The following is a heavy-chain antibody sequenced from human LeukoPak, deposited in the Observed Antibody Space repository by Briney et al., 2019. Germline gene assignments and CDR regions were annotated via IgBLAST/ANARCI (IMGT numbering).Heavy chain of an antibody. V-gene: IGHV4-59*01. CDR1: GGSISSYY. D-gene: IGHD3/OR15-3a*01. J-gene: IGHJ4*02. CDR3: ARDQSVGLFDY. CDR2: IYYSGST. Sequence: PPETLSLTCTVSGGSISSYYWSWIRQPPGKGLEWIGYIYYSGSTNYNPSLKSRVTISVDTSKNQFSLKLSSVTAADTAVYYCARDQSVGLFDYWGQGTLVTVSS.